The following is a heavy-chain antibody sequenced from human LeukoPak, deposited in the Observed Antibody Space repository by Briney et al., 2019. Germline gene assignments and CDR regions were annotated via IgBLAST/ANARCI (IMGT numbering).Heavy chain of an antibody. Sequence: PGGSLRLSCAASGFTFSSYSVNWVRQAPGKGLAWVSSISSSGSYIYYADSVKGRFTFSRDNAKNSLYLQMNSLRAEDTAVYYCATGSYLDYWGQGTLVTVSS. CDR3: ATGSYLDY. CDR1: GFTFSSYS. J-gene: IGHJ4*02. CDR2: ISSSGSYI. D-gene: IGHD3-10*01. V-gene: IGHV3-21*01.